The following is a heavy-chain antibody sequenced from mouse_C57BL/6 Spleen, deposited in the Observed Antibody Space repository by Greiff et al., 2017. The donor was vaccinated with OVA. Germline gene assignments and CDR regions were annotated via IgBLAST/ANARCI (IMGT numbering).Heavy chain of an antibody. V-gene: IGHV1-81*01. D-gene: IGHD4-1*01. CDR3: ATGTEYFDV. Sequence: VMLVESGAELARPGASVKLSCKASGYTFTSYGISWVKQRTGQGLEWIGEIYPRSGNTYYNEKFKGKATLTADKSSSTAYMELRSLTSEDSAVYFCATGTEYFDVWGTGTTVTVSS. CDR2: IYPRSGNT. CDR1: GYTFTSYG. J-gene: IGHJ1*03.